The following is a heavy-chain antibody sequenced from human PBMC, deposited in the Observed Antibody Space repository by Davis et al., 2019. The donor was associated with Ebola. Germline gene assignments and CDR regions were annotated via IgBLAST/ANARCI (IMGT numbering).Heavy chain of an antibody. CDR2: ISSTSTYI. V-gene: IGHV3-21*01. CDR3: ARDLTADYDDHYAMDV. D-gene: IGHD4-17*01. J-gene: IGHJ6*02. Sequence: PGGSLRLSCPPSGFTFNYCNMNWVRQAPGKGLEWVSSISSTSTYIFYADSVKGRFTISRDNAKNSLYLQMNSLRAEDTAVYFCARDLTADYDDHYAMDVWGQGTTVTVSS. CDR1: GFTFNYCN.